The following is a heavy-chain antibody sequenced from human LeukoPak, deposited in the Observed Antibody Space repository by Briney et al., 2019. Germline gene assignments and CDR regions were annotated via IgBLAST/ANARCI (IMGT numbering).Heavy chain of an antibody. V-gene: IGHV3-53*01. CDR2: IYTGGGT. CDR3: ANLDGRDY. CDR1: ESIVSGNY. J-gene: IGHJ4*02. Sequence: GGSLRLSCAASESIVSGNYMTWVRQAPGKGLEWLSVIYTGGGTYYADSVKGRFTISRDNSKNTLYLQMNSLRAEDTAVYYCANLDGRDYWGQGTLVTVSS.